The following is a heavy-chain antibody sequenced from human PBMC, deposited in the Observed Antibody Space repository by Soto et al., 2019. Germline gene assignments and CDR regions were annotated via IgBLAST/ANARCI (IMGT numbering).Heavy chain of an antibody. CDR1: GGSISSYY. V-gene: IGHV4-4*07. J-gene: IGHJ5*02. D-gene: IGHD3-16*01. CDR2: IHSSGST. Sequence: PWETLSLPCSVSGGSISSYYWSWIRQPAGKGLQWIGRIHSSGSTSYNPSLKSRVTMSVDTSKNQFSLYVTSLTAADTAVDYCDICTTHYGKNWVEAWGQGTLVAVSS. CDR3: DICTTHYGKNWVEA.